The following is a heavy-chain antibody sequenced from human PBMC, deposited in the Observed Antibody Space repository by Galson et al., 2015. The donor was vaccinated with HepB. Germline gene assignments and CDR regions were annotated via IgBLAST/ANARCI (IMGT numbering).Heavy chain of an antibody. D-gene: IGHD3-22*01. Sequence: SVKVSCKASGGTFNSYAISWVRQAPGQGLEWMGGIIPIFGTASYAQKFQGRVTITADESTSTAYMELSSLRSEDTAVYYCATYDSSGYFLDAFDIWGQGTMVTVSS. CDR3: ATYDSSGYFLDAFDI. CDR1: GGTFNSYA. V-gene: IGHV1-69*13. CDR2: IIPIFGTA. J-gene: IGHJ3*02.